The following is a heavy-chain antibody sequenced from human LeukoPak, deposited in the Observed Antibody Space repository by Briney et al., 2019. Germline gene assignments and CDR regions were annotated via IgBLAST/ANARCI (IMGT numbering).Heavy chain of an antibody. CDR1: GFTFSSYE. Sequence: GGSLRLSCAASGFTFSSYEMNWVRQAPGKGLEWVSYISSSGSTIYYADSVKGRFTISRDNAKNSLYLQMNSLRAEDTAVYYCARDRARANSGSYFNWFDPWGQGTLVTVSS. J-gene: IGHJ5*02. V-gene: IGHV3-48*03. D-gene: IGHD1-26*01. CDR3: ARDRARANSGSYFNWFDP. CDR2: ISSSGSTI.